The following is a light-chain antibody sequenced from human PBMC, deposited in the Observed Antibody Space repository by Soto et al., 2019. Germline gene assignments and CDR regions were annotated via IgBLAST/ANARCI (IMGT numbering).Light chain of an antibody. J-gene: IGKJ1*01. CDR1: QYINTR. CDR3: QQYGISPWT. Sequence: EIVLTQSPATLSSFPGDRVTLSCRASQYINTRLAWYQHRPGQAPRLLIYGASSRATGIPDRFSGSGSGTEFTLTISRLEPEDFAVYYCQQYGISPWTFGQGTKVDI. V-gene: IGKV3-20*01. CDR2: GAS.